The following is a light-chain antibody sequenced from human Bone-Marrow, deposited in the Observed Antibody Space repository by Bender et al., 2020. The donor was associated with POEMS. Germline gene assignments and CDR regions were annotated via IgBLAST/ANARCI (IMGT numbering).Light chain of an antibody. J-gene: IGLJ2*01. CDR1: SSDVGGYNY. CDR3: SSWRSGSTMA. V-gene: IGLV2-14*01. CDR2: EVN. Sequence: QSALTQPASVSGSPGQSITISCTGTSSDVGGYNYVFWYQQHPGKAPKLIIYEVNNRPAGVSNRFSGSKSGNTASLTISGLQTEDEADYYCSSWRSGSTMAFGGGTKVTVL.